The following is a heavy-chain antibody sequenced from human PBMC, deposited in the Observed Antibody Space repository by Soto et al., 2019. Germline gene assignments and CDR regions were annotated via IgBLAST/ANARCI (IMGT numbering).Heavy chain of an antibody. CDR2: ISSSSSTI. Sequence: EVQLVESGGGLVQPGGSLRLSCAASGFTFSSYSMNWVRQAPGKGLEWVSYISSSSSTIYYADSVKGRFTISRDNAKNSLYLQMNSFRAEDTAVYYRSRPSQSYCDLEYWRQGTLVTVS. J-gene: IGHJ4*02. V-gene: IGHV3-48*01. CDR1: GFTFSSYS. D-gene: IGHD1-26*01. CDR3: SRPSQSYCDLEY.